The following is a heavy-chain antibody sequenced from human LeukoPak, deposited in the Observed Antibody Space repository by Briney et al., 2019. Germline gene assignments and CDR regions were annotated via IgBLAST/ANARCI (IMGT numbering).Heavy chain of an antibody. CDR2: ISAYNGNT. CDR1: GYTFTSYG. V-gene: IGHV1-18*01. J-gene: IGHJ4*02. D-gene: IGHD3-22*01. Sequence: ASVKVSCKASGYTFTSYGISWVRQAPGQGLEWMGWISAYNGNTNYAQKLQGRVTMTTDTSTSTAYMELRSLRSDDTAVYYCARAYYYDSSGYPRDFDYWGQGALVTVSS. CDR3: ARAYYYDSSGYPRDFDY.